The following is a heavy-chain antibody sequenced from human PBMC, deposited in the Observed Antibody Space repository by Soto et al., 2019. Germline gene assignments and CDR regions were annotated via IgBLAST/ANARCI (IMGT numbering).Heavy chain of an antibody. CDR2: ISYDGSNK. CDR1: GFTFSSYG. Sequence: QVQLVESGGGVVQPGRSLRLSWAASGFTFSSYGMHWVRQAPGKGLEWVAVISYDGSNKYYADSVKGRFTISRDNSKNTLYLQMNSLRAEDTAVYYCAKMGGSSHLDDAFDIWGQGTMVTVSS. J-gene: IGHJ3*02. V-gene: IGHV3-30*18. CDR3: AKMGGSSHLDDAFDI. D-gene: IGHD1-26*01.